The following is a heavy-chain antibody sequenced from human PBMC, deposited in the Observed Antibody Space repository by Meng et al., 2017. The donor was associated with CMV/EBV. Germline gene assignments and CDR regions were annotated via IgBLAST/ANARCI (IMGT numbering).Heavy chain of an antibody. Sequence: SETLSLTCTVSGYSISSGYYWGWSRQPPGKGLEWIGSIYHSGSTYYNPSLKSRVTISVDTSKYQLSLKLSSVTAADTAVYYCSRDTDWGVSQDAFGLDIWGQGTMVTVSS. CDR2: IYHSGST. D-gene: IGHD3-10*01. V-gene: IGHV4-38-2*02. CDR3: SRDTDWGVSQDAFGLDI. J-gene: IGHJ3*02. CDR1: GYSISSGYY.